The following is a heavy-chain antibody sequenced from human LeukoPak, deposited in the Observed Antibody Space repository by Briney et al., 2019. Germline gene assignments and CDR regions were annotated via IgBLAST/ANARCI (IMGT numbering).Heavy chain of an antibody. CDR3: ARGRFYDSSHSFHWYFDL. CDR2: IDPSDSYT. J-gene: IGHJ2*01. Sequence: GESLRISCKGSGYSFSSYWIDWVRQMPGKGLEWMGSIDPSDSYTNYSPSFQGHVTISADKSISTAYLQWSSLQASDTAMYYCARGRFYDSSHSFHWYFDLWGRGTLVTVSS. V-gene: IGHV5-10-1*01. D-gene: IGHD2/OR15-2a*01. CDR1: GYSFSSYW.